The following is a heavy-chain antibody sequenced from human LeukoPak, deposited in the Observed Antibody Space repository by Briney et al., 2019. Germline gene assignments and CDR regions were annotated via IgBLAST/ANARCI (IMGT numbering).Heavy chain of an antibody. Sequence: GGSLRLSCAASGFTFSNYWMSWVRQAPAGQGLEWVANIKQDGSEKYYMDSVKGRFTISRDNAKNSLYLQMNSLRAEDTAVYYCARDGYYGSGSYPYFDCWGQGTLVTVSS. CDR1: GFTFSNYW. CDR3: ARDGYYGSGSYPYFDC. J-gene: IGHJ4*02. CDR2: IKQDGSEK. V-gene: IGHV3-7*03. D-gene: IGHD3-10*01.